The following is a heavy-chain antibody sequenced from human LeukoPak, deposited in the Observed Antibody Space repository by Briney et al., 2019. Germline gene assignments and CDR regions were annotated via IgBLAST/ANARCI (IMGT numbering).Heavy chain of an antibody. D-gene: IGHD3-3*02. V-gene: IGHV1-69*02. CDR3: AEFSTPLTRENG. J-gene: IGHJ4*02. CDR1: GGTFSSYT. Sequence: SVKVSCKASGGTFSSYTISWVRQAPGQGLEWMGRIIPILGIANYAQKFQGSVTITADKFPSPAYQELGSRSTEDTAVYYCAEFSTPLTRENGWGQGTLVTVSS. CDR2: IIPILGIA.